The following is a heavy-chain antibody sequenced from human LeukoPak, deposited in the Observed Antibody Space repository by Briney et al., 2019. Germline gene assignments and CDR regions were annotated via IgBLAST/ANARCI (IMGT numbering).Heavy chain of an antibody. CDR1: GYTFTGYY. CDR3: RRDWIARGGSPGAYYMDV. CDR2: INPNSGGT. J-gene: IGHJ6*03. D-gene: IGHD2-15*01. V-gene: IGHV1-2*02. Sequence: ASVKVSCKASGYTFTGYYMHWVRQAPGQGLEWMGWINPNSGGTNYAQKFQGRVTMTRDTSISTAYMELSRLRSDATADYYCRRDWIARGGSPGAYYMDVWGQGTQVNISS.